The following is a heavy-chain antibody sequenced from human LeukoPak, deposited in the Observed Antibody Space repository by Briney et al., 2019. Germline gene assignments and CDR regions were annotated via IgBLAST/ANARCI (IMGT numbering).Heavy chain of an antibody. Sequence: SETLSLTCTVSGGSISSSSYYWGWIRQPPGKGLEWIGSIYYSGSTYYNPSLKSRVTISVDTSKNQFSLKLSSVTAADTAVYYCARSVDSSSSFWALFDPWGQGTLVTVSS. CDR1: GGSISSSSYY. V-gene: IGHV4-39*01. J-gene: IGHJ5*02. D-gene: IGHD6-6*01. CDR2: IYYSGST. CDR3: ARSVDSSSSFWALFDP.